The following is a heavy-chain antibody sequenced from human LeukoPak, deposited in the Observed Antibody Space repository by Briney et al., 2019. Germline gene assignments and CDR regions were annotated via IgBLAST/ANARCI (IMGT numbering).Heavy chain of an antibody. J-gene: IGHJ4*02. CDR1: GYSFTSYW. CDR2: IYPGDSDT. Sequence: GESLKISCKGSGYSFTSYWIGWVRQMPGKGLEWMGIIYPGDSDTRYSPSFQGQVTISADKSISTAYLQWSSLQASDTAIYYCASADYFDSSGHYFDSWAREPWSPSPQ. CDR3: ASADYFDSSGHYFDS. V-gene: IGHV5-51*01. D-gene: IGHD3-22*01.